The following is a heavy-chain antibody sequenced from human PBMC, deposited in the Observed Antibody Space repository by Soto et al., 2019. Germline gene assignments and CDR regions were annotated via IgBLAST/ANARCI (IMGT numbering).Heavy chain of an antibody. CDR3: ARGRFLEWLLWEDYYYMDV. CDR2: INPSGGST. D-gene: IGHD3-3*01. Sequence: GASVKVSCKASGYTFTSYYMHWVRQAPGQGLEWMGIINPSGGSTSYAQKFQGRVTMTRDTSTSTVYMELSSLRSEDTAVYYCARGRFLEWLLWEDYYYMDVWGKGTTVTVSS. CDR1: GYTFTSYY. J-gene: IGHJ6*03. V-gene: IGHV1-46*03.